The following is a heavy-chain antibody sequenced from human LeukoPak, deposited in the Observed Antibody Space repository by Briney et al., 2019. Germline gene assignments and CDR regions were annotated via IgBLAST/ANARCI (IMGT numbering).Heavy chain of an antibody. CDR3: AKDPKQGVPRGTWLAP. CDR1: GFTFSSYG. CDR2: IRYDGGNK. D-gene: IGHD3-16*01. J-gene: IGHJ5*02. V-gene: IGHV3-30*02. Sequence: GGSLRLSCAASGFTFSSYGMHWVRQAPGKGLEWVAFIRYDGGNKYYADSVKGRFTISRDNSKNTLYLQMNSLRAEDTAVYYWAKDPKQGVPRGTWLAPWGKGTLVTVSS.